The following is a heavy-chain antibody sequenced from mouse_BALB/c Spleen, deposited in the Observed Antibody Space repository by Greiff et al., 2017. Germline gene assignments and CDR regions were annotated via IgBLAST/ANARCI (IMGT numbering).Heavy chain of an antibody. D-gene: IGHD2-3*01. V-gene: IGHV3-8*02. J-gene: IGHJ3*01. Sequence: EVHLVESGPSLVKPSQTLSLTCSVTGDSITSGYWNWIRKFPGNKLEYMGYISYSGSTYYNPSLKSRISITRDTSKNQYYLQLNSVTTEDTATYYCASLYDGYYVWFAYWGQGTLVTVSA. CDR2: ISYSGST. CDR1: GDSITSGY. CDR3: ASLYDGYYVWFAY.